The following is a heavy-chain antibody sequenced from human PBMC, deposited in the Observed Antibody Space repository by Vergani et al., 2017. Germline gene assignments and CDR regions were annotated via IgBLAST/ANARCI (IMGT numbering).Heavy chain of an antibody. Sequence: EVQLVESGGGLVQPGGSLRLSCAASGFTFSSYEMNWVRQAPGKGLEWVSYISSSGSTIYYADSVKGRFTISRDNAKNSLYLQMNSLRAEDTAVYYCARVHCYDSSGYPDFDYWGQGTLVTVSS. V-gene: IGHV3-48*03. CDR3: ARVHCYDSSGYPDFDY. D-gene: IGHD3-22*01. J-gene: IGHJ4*02. CDR2: ISSSGSTI. CDR1: GFTFSSYE.